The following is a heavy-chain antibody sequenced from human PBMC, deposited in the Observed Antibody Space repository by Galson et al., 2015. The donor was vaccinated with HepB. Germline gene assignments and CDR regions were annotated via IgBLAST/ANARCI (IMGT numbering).Heavy chain of an antibody. V-gene: IGHV3-11*01. Sequence: SLRLSCAASGFTFSDNYMSWIRQAPGKGLQWLSYISGRGGVVYYADSVKGRFTVSRDNAKNALYLQITSLTVEDTAMYFCARAIDSGSYHDYWGQGTLVTVSS. D-gene: IGHD3-10*01. J-gene: IGHJ4*02. CDR3: ARAIDSGSYHDY. CDR2: ISGRGGVV. CDR1: GFTFSDNY.